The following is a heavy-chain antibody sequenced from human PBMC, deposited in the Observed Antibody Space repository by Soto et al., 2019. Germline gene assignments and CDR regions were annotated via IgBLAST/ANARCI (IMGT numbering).Heavy chain of an antibody. CDR2: INPTTGDT. CDR3: ARHNGYGAWFDA. Sequence: QVQLVQSGAEVKKPGASVKVSCRASGYTFTGYYIHWVRQAPGQGLEWVGWINPTTGDTNYAQNFQGRVTMTRDTSIFTAFMGLSRLTFDDAAVYYCARHNGYGAWFDAWGQGTLVTVSS. D-gene: IGHD5-12*01. V-gene: IGHV1-2*02. CDR1: GYTFTGYY. J-gene: IGHJ5*02.